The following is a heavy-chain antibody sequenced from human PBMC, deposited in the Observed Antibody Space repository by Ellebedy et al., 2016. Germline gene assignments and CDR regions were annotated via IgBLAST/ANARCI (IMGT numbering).Heavy chain of an antibody. Sequence: SETLSLTCAVYGGSFSGYYWSWIRQPPGKGLEWIGSIYYSGSTYYNPSLKSRVTISVDKSKNQFSLKLSSVTAADTAVYYCARTAGWGWYWYFDLWGRGTLVTVSS. V-gene: IGHV4-34*01. CDR3: ARTAGWGWYWYFDL. J-gene: IGHJ2*01. CDR1: GGSFSGYY. D-gene: IGHD6-19*01. CDR2: IYYSGST.